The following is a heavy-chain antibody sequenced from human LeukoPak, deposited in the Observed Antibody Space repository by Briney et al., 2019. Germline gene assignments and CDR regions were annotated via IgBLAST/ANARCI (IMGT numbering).Heavy chain of an antibody. Sequence: PSETLSLTCTVSGGSVSSGSYYWSWIRQPPGKGLEWIVYIYYSESTNYNPSLKSRVTISVDTSKNQFSLKLNSVTAADAAVYYCARDSAGITGTQNWGQGTLVTVSS. D-gene: IGHD1-20*01. CDR1: GGSVSSGSYY. CDR2: IYYSEST. J-gene: IGHJ4*02. V-gene: IGHV4-61*01. CDR3: ARDSAGITGTQN.